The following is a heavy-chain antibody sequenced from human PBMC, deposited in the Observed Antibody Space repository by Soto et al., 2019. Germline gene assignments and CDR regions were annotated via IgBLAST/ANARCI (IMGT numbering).Heavy chain of an antibody. J-gene: IGHJ5*02. D-gene: IGHD6-6*01. CDR1: GGSISSGDYY. Sequence: SETLSLTCTVSGGSISSGDYYWNWIRQPPGKGLEWIGYIYYSGTTYYNPSLKSRVTVSVDTSKNQFSLKLSSVTAADTALYYCATTRYSSSSSTDGVRWFDPWGQGTLVTVSS. CDR3: ATTRYSSSSSTDGVRWFDP. V-gene: IGHV4-30-4*01. CDR2: IYYSGTT.